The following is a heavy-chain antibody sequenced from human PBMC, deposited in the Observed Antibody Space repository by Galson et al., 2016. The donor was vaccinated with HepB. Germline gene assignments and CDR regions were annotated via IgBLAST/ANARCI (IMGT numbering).Heavy chain of an antibody. CDR2: ISAYNGNT. V-gene: IGHV1-18*01. D-gene: IGHD2-2*01. Sequence: SVKVSCKSSGYTFTTYGSSWVRQAPGHGLEWMGWISAYNGNTSYAPKLQGRGTMTSDTSTSTAYMELRSLRSDDTAVYYCARDPRKIRYQLLEIYYYYYAMDVWGQGTTVTVSS. CDR3: ARDPRKIRYQLLEIYYYYYAMDV. CDR1: GYTFTTYG. J-gene: IGHJ6*02.